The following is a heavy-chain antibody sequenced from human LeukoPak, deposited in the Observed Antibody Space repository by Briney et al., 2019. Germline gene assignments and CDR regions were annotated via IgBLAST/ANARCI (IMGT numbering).Heavy chain of an antibody. CDR3: AKEEGTMIVVPDAFDI. Sequence: GGSLRLSCAASGFTFSSYAMSWVRQAPGKGLEWVSAISGSGGSTYYADSVKGRFTISRDNSKNTLYLQMNSLRAEDTAVYYCAKEEGTMIVVPDAFDIWGQGTMVTVSS. D-gene: IGHD3-22*01. V-gene: IGHV3-23*01. CDR2: ISGSGGST. CDR1: GFTFSSYA. J-gene: IGHJ3*02.